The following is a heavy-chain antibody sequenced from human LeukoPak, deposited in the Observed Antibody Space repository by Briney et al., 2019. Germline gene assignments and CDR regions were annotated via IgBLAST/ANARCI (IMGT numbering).Heavy chain of an antibody. CDR3: ARKSIAVAGDFDY. J-gene: IGHJ4*02. CDR1: GFTFSSYS. V-gene: IGHV3-21*01. CDR2: ISSSSSYI. Sequence: GGSLRLSCAASGFTFSSYSMNWVRQAPGKGLEWVSSISSSSSYIYYADSVKGRFTISRDNAKNSLYLQMYSLRAEDTAVYYCARKSIAVAGDFDYWGQGTLVTVSS. D-gene: IGHD6-19*01.